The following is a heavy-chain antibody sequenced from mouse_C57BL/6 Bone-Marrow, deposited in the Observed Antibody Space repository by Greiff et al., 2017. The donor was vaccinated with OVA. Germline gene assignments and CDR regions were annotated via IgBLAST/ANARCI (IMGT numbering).Heavy chain of an antibody. CDR1: GFTFSDYG. Sequence: EVQLVESGGGLVKPGGSLKLSCAASGFTFSDYGMHWVRQAPEKGLEWVAYISSGSSTIYYADTVKGRFTISRDNAKNTLFLQMTSLRSEDTAMYYCARERDGYNWYFDVWGTGTTVTVSS. CDR3: ARERDGYNWYFDV. CDR2: ISSGSSTI. V-gene: IGHV5-17*01. J-gene: IGHJ1*03. D-gene: IGHD2-3*01.